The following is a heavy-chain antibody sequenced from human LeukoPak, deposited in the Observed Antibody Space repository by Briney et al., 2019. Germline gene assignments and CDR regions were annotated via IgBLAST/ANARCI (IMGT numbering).Heavy chain of an antibody. CDR1: GHTFTSYY. J-gene: IGHJ4*02. Sequence: GGSVKVSCKASGHTFTSYYMHWVRQAPGQGLELMGIINPSGGSTNYAQNFQGRVTLTRDTSTSTVYMELSSLRSEDTAVYYCASGVYYYDSSGLEDWGQGTLVTVSS. D-gene: IGHD3-22*01. CDR3: ASGVYYYDSSGLED. CDR2: INPSGGST. V-gene: IGHV1-46*03.